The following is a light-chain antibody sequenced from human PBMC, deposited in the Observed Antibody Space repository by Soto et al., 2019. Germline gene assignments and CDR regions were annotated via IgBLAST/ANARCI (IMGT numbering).Light chain of an antibody. CDR3: HQRSNWPLT. V-gene: IGKV3D-20*02. CDR1: QSVTSNY. J-gene: IGKJ4*01. Sequence: EIVLTQSPGTLSFSPGERATLSCRASQSVTSNYLAWYQQKPGQAPRLLIYDASNRATGIPARFSGSGSGTDFTLTISSLEPEDFAVYYCHQRSNWPLTFGGGTKVDIK. CDR2: DAS.